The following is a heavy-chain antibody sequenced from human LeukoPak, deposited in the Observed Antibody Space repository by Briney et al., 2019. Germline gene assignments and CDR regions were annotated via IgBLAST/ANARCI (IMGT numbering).Heavy chain of an antibody. J-gene: IGHJ4*02. CDR1: GYTFTGYY. V-gene: IGHV1-2*02. Sequence: ASVKVSCKASGYTFTGYYMHWVRQAPGQGLEWMGWINPNSGGTNYAQKFQGRVTMTRDMSTSTVYMELSSLRSEDTAVYYCARDRSDYYDSSGYAHFDYWGQGTLVTVSS. CDR2: INPNSGGT. D-gene: IGHD3-22*01. CDR3: ARDRSDYYDSSGYAHFDY.